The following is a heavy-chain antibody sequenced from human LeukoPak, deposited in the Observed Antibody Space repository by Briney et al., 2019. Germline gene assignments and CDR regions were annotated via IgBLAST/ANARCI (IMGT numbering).Heavy chain of an antibody. D-gene: IGHD4-17*01. CDR3: ARWVRGTTANFDY. V-gene: IGHV4-39*01. CDR2: IYYSGST. Sequence: PSETLSLTCTVSGGSISSSSYYWGWIRQPPGKGLEWIGSIYYSGSTYYNPSFKSRVTISVDTSENQFSLKLSSVTAADTAVYYCARWVRGTTANFDYWGQGTLVTVSS. CDR1: GGSISSSSYY. J-gene: IGHJ4*02.